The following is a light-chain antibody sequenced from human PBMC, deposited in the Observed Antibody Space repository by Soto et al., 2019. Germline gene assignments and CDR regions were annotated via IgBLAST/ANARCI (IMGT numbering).Light chain of an antibody. CDR2: SNN. Sequence: QSALTQPPSASGTLGQRVTISCSGSSSNIGSNTVNWYQQLPGTAPKLLIYSNNQRPSGVPDRFSGSKSGTSASLAISGLQSEDEADYYCAAWDDSLNGWVFGGGTKLTVL. V-gene: IGLV1-44*01. CDR1: SSNIGSNT. J-gene: IGLJ3*02. CDR3: AAWDDSLNGWV.